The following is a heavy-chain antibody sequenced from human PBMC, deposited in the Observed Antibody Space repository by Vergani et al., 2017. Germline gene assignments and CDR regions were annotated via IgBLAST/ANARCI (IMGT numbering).Heavy chain of an antibody. CDR1: GFTFSSYV. CDR3: AKDLLPVDIGVRTFDY. Sequence: EVQLLESGGGLVQPGGSLRLSCAASGFTFSSYVMSWVRQAPGKGLEWVSAISGSGGSPYYADSVKGRFTISRDNAKNTLYLQMNSLRAEDTAVYYCAKDLLPVDIGVRTFDYWGQGTLVAVSS. CDR2: ISGSGGSP. J-gene: IGHJ4*02. V-gene: IGHV3-23*01. D-gene: IGHD2-2*03.